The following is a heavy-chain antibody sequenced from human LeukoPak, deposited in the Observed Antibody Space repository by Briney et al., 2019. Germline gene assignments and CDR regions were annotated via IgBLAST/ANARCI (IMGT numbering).Heavy chain of an antibody. CDR2: IYYSGST. CDR1: GGSISSHY. CDR3: ARDGAYYDSSVRWFDP. V-gene: IGHV4-59*11. J-gene: IGHJ5*02. D-gene: IGHD3-22*01. Sequence: NPSETLSLTCTVSGGSISSHYWSWIRQPPGKGLEWIGYIYYSGSTNYNPSLKSRVTISVDTSKNQFSLKLSSVTAADTAVYYCARDGAYYDSSVRWFDPWGQGTLVTVSS.